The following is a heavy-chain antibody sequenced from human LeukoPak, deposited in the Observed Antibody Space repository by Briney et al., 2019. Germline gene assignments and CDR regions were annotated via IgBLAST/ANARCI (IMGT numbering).Heavy chain of an antibody. V-gene: IGHV4-39*07. CDR1: GGSISSSSYY. CDR2: IYYSGST. D-gene: IGHD5-18*01. Sequence: SETLSLTCTVSGGSISSSSYYWGWIRQPPGKGLEWIGSIYYSGSTYYNPSLKSRVTISVDTSKNQFSLKLSSVTAADTAVYYCARDRGSGYSYGYWDYYYYMDVWGKGTTVTISS. CDR3: ARDRGSGYSYGYWDYYYYMDV. J-gene: IGHJ6*03.